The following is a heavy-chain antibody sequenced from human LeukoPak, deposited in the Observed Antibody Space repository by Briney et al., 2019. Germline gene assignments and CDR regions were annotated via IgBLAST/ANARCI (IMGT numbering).Heavy chain of an antibody. D-gene: IGHD4/OR15-4a*01. J-gene: IGHJ6*02. CDR3: AREDYSGMDV. V-gene: IGHV3-74*01. Sequence: GGSLRLSCAASGFTFSSYWMHWVRQAPGKGLVWVSRINRDESITSFADSVKGRFTISRDNAKNTLYLQMNSLRAEDTAVYYCAREDYSGMDVWGQGTTVTVSS. CDR1: GFTFSSYW. CDR2: INRDESIT.